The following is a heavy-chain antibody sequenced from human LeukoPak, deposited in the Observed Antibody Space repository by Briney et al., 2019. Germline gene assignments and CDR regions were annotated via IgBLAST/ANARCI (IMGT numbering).Heavy chain of an antibody. Sequence: ASVSVSCTASGYTFTTYGIIWVRQAPGQGLEWMGWISTYNAKTKYAQNLQGRVAMTTDTTTSTVYMELRSLTSDDTAVYYCARDTGSNFFDHWGQGTLVTVAS. CDR3: ARDTGSNFFDH. D-gene: IGHD1-26*01. CDR2: ISTYNAKT. V-gene: IGHV1-18*01. CDR1: GYTFTTYG. J-gene: IGHJ5*02.